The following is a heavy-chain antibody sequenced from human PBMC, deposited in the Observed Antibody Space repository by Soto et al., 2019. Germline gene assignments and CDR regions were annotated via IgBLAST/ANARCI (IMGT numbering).Heavy chain of an antibody. CDR3: ARGASGYSYG. J-gene: IGHJ4*02. CDR2: INTDGSGT. D-gene: IGHD5-18*01. Sequence: PGGSLRLSCAASGFNFSNYWMHWVRQAPGKGLVWVSRINTDGSGTTYAGSVKGRFTMSRDNAKNTLFLQMNGLRAEDTAVYYCARGASGYSYGWGQGTLVTVSS. V-gene: IGHV3-74*01. CDR1: GFNFSNYW.